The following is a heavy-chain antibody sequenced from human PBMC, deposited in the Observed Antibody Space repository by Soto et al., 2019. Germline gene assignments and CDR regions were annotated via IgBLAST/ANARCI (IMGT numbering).Heavy chain of an antibody. CDR2: ISSSSSYT. D-gene: IGHD6-19*01. J-gene: IGHJ6*02. Sequence: GGSLRLSCAASGFTFSDYYMIWIRQAPGKGLKWVSYISSSSSYTNYADSVKGRFTISRDNAKNSLYLQMNGLRADDTAVYYCARVRALAADGMDVWGQGTTVTVSS. CDR1: GFTFSDYY. V-gene: IGHV3-11*05. CDR3: ARVRALAADGMDV.